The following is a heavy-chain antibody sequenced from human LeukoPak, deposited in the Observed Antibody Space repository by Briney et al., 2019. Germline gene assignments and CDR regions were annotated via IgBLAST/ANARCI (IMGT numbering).Heavy chain of an antibody. CDR2: IYHSGST. V-gene: IGHV4-4*02. J-gene: IGHJ4*02. CDR1: GGSTSSSNW. D-gene: IGHD6-13*01. CDR3: ARGRYVTTRGGAAAGFLDY. Sequence: SETLSLTCAVSGGSTSSSNWWSWVRQPPGKGLEWIGEIYHSGSTNYNPSLKSRVTISVDTSQNQFSLRLSSVTAADTAVYYCARGRYVTTRGGAAAGFLDYWGQGTLVTVST.